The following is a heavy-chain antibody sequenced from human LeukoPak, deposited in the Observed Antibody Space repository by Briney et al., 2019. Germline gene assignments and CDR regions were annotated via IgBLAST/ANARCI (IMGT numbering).Heavy chain of an antibody. CDR2: IYYSGST. Sequence: SETLSLTCTVSGGSISSSKYYWGWIRQPPGKGLEWIGSIYYSGSTYYNPSLKSRVTISVDTSKNQFSLKLSSVTAADTAVYYCARDRVVVAATPFYYYYGMDVWGQGTTVTASS. V-gene: IGHV4-39*07. CDR1: GGSISSSKYY. CDR3: ARDRVVVAATPFYYYYGMDV. J-gene: IGHJ6*02. D-gene: IGHD2-15*01.